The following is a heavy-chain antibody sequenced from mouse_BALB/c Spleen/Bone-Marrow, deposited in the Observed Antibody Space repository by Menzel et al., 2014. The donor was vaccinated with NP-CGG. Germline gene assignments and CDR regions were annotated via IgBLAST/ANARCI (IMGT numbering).Heavy chain of an antibody. V-gene: IGHV1S135*01. Sequence: EVQLQQSGPELVKPGASVKVSCKASGYAFTNYNMYWVKQSHGKSLEWIGYNDPYSGGTNYNQKFKGKATLTVDRSSSTAYMHLNSLTSEDSAVYYCARLGTTTVPDYWGQGTTLTVSS. J-gene: IGHJ2*01. CDR3: ARLGTTTVPDY. CDR1: GYAFTNYN. D-gene: IGHD1-1*01. CDR2: NDPYSGGT.